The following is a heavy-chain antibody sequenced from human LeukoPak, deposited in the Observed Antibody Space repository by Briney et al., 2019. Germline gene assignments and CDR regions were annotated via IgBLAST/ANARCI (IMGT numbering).Heavy chain of an antibody. D-gene: IGHD3-10*01. CDR2: ISSSSSYI. J-gene: IGHJ3*02. V-gene: IGHV3-21*01. CDR1: GFTFSSYS. CDR3: QGGVRGVMKGAFDI. Sequence: PGGSLRLSCAASGFTFSSYSMNWVRQAPGKGLEWVSSISSSSSYIYYADSVKGRFTISRDNSKNTLYLQMNSLRAEDTAVYYCQGGVRGVMKGAFDIWGQGTMVTVSS.